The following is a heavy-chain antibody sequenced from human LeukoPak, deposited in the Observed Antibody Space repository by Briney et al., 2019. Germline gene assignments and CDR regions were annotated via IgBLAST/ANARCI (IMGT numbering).Heavy chain of an antibody. J-gene: IGHJ5*02. D-gene: IGHD4-17*01. CDR1: GGTFSSYA. CDR2: IIPIFGTA. Sequence: GASVKVSCKASGGTFSSYAISWVRQAPGQGLEWMGGIIPIFGTANYAQKFQGRVTITADESTSTAYMELSSLRSEDTAVYYCARDSGDYPNWFDPWGRGTLVTVFS. CDR3: ARDSGDYPNWFDP. V-gene: IGHV1-69*13.